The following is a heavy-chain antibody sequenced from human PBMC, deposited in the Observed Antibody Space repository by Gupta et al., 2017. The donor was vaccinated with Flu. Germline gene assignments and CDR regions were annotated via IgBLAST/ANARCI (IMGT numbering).Heavy chain of an antibody. J-gene: IGHJ4*02. CDR2: ISAYNGDT. D-gene: IGHD7-27*01. Sequence: QVQLMQSGAEVKKPGASVKVSCTGSGYDFVTNGISWVRQAPGQGLQWMGWISAYNGDTYYGQKFQGRVTMTTDKSASTAYMELKSLTSDDTGVYYCAILPFSLGQVFDYWGQGTLVTVSS. V-gene: IGHV1-18*01. CDR1: GYDFVTNG. CDR3: AILPFSLGQVFDY.